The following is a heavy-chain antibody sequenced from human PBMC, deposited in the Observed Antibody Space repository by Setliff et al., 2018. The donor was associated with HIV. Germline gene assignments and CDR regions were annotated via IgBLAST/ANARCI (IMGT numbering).Heavy chain of an antibody. Sequence: ASVKVSCKPSGYTFTGYYIHWVRQAPGQGLEWMGRINPNSGGTSYAQKFQGRVTMTRDTSISTAYMDVSRLRSDDTAVYYCAKSSADYGDYFSFDYWGQGTLVTVSS. CDR3: AKSSADYGDYFSFDY. CDR2: INPNSGGT. D-gene: IGHD4-17*01. CDR1: GYTFTGYY. J-gene: IGHJ4*02. V-gene: IGHV1-2*06.